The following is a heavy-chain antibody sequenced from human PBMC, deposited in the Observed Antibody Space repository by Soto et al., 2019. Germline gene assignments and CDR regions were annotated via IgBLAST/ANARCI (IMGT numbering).Heavy chain of an antibody. D-gene: IGHD4-17*01. CDR2: IIPVFGTT. V-gene: IGHV1-69*01. Sequence: QVQLVQSGAEVKKPGSSVKVSCKASGGTFSGYAISWVRQAPGQGLKWMGGIIPVFGTTNSAQKILGRVTITADASTNTAYMELSSLRSEDTAMYYCARIDDYGGNSDYWGQGTLVTVSS. CDR1: GGTFSGYA. J-gene: IGHJ4*02. CDR3: ARIDDYGGNSDY.